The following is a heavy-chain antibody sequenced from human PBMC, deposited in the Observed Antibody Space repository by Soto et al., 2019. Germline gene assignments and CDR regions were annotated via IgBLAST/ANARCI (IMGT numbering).Heavy chain of an antibody. CDR1: GFTFDDYT. CDR3: AKDLEIAVAVGDGMDV. Sequence: GGSLRLSCAASGFTFDDYTMHWVRQAPGKGLEWVSLISWDGGSTYYADSVKGRFTISRDNSKNSLYLQMNSLRTEDTALYYCAKDLEIAVAVGDGMDVWGQGTTVTVSS. J-gene: IGHJ6*02. D-gene: IGHD6-19*01. CDR2: ISWDGGST. V-gene: IGHV3-43*01.